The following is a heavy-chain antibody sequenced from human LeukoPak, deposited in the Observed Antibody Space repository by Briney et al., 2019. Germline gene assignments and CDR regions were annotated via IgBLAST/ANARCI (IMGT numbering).Heavy chain of an antibody. Sequence: SVKVSCKASGGTFSSYTISWVRQAPGQGLEWMGRIIPILGIANYAQKFQGRVTITADKSTSTAYMELSSLRSEDTAVYYCASKVYYYDSSGQIDYWGQGTLVTGSS. CDR1: GGTFSSYT. D-gene: IGHD3-22*01. V-gene: IGHV1-69*02. CDR3: ASKVYYYDSSGQIDY. CDR2: IIPILGIA. J-gene: IGHJ4*02.